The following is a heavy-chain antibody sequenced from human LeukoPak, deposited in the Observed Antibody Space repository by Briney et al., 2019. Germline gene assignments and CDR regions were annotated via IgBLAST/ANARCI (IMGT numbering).Heavy chain of an antibody. CDR2: IKQDGSEK. CDR1: GFTFSSYS. Sequence: GGSLRLSCAASGFTFSSYSMSWVRQAPGKGLEWVANIKQDGSEKYYVDSVKGRFTISRDNAKNSLYLQMNSLRAEDTAVYYCARLYYDFWSGHLGLDYWGQGTLVTVSS. CDR3: ARLYYDFWSGHLGLDY. J-gene: IGHJ4*02. D-gene: IGHD3-3*01. V-gene: IGHV3-7*01.